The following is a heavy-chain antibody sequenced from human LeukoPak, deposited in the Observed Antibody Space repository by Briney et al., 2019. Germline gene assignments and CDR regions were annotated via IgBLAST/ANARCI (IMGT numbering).Heavy chain of an antibody. CDR3: ASSAPHHCTNGVCPMAHYYYYYMDV. J-gene: IGHJ6*03. V-gene: IGHV4-4*09. CDR1: GGSISSYY. D-gene: IGHD2-8*01. Sequence: SETLSLTCTVSGGSISSYYWSWIRQPPGKGLEWIGYIYTSGSTNYNPSLKSRVTISVDTSKNQFSLKLSSVTAADTAVYYCASSAPHHCTNGVCPMAHYYYYYMDVWGKGTTVTVSS. CDR2: IYTSGST.